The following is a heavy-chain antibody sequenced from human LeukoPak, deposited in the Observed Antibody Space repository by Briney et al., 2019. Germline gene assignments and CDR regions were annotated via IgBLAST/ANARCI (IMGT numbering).Heavy chain of an antibody. D-gene: IGHD6-19*01. J-gene: IGHJ4*02. V-gene: IGHV3-33*06. CDR1: GFTFSSYG. Sequence: PGGSLRLSCAASGFTFSSYGMHWVRQAPGKGLEWVAVIWYDGSNKYYADSVKGRFTISRDNSKNTLYLQMNSLRAEDTAVYYCAKVTTISSGWYHFDYWGQGTLVTVSS. CDR3: AKVTTISSGWYHFDY. CDR2: IWYDGSNK.